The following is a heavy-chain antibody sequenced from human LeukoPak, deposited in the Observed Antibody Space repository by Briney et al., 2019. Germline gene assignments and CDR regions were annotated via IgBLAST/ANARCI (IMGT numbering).Heavy chain of an antibody. V-gene: IGHV1-2*06. Sequence: ASVKVSCKASGYTFTGYYMHWVRQAPGQGLEWMGRINPNSGGTNYAQKFQGRVTMTRDTSISTAYMELSRLRSDDTAVYYCARDLVTMVRGEGWLDPWGQGTLVTVSS. CDR3: ARDLVTMVRGEGWLDP. CDR1: GYTFTGYY. CDR2: INPNSGGT. D-gene: IGHD3-10*01. J-gene: IGHJ5*02.